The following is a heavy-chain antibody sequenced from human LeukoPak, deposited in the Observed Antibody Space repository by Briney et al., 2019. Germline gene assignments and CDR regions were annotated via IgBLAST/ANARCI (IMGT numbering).Heavy chain of an antibody. CDR1: GFTFSSYS. V-gene: IGHV3-48*04. D-gene: IGHD1-1*01. J-gene: IGHJ4*02. Sequence: GGSLRLSCAASGFTFSSYSMNWVRQAPGKGLEWVSYISSSSSTIYYADSVKGRFTISRDIAKNLLYLQMDSLRVEDTAIYYCARDPRTVRIWGQGTLVTVSS. CDR3: ARDPRTVRI. CDR2: ISSSSSTI.